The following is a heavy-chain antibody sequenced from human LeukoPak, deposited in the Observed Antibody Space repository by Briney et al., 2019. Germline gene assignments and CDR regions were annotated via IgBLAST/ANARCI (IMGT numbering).Heavy chain of an antibody. D-gene: IGHD3-3*01. CDR1: GGAITSGDYF. Sequence: PSQTLYRTCTGSGGAITSGDYFWTLSRQSPGKRPLWVGYIDCSGSTYYTPSLKSRVTISLDTSNNQFSLKLSSVTAADTAVFYCARQVWSGYPYFDYWGQGALVTVSS. J-gene: IGHJ4*02. CDR2: IDCSGST. V-gene: IGHV4-30-4*01. CDR3: ARQVWSGYPYFDY.